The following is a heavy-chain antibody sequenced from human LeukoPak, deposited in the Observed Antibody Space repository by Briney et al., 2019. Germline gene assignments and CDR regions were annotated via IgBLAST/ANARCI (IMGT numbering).Heavy chain of an antibody. CDR1: GYTFTSYG. D-gene: IGHD3-22*01. CDR2: ISAYNGNT. V-gene: IGHV1-18*01. CDR3: ARADSSGTPNLS. Sequence: ASVKVSCKASGYTFTSYGISWVRQAPGQGLEWMGWISAYNGNTIYAQKLQGRVTMTTDTSTSTAYMELRSLRSDDTAVYYCARADSSGTPNLSWGQGTLVTVSS. J-gene: IGHJ4*02.